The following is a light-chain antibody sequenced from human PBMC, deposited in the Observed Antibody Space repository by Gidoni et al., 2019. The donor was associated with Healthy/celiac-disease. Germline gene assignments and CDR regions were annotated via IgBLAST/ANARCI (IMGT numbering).Light chain of an antibody. V-gene: IGKV1-39*01. CDR1: QSISIY. CDR2: DAS. J-gene: IGKJ2*01. Sequence: DVQMTPSPSSLPASVGDRVTITYRASQSISIYLNWYQQKTGKEPKLLMYDASSLQSGVASRFSGSGGGRDDTITISSRQHEDFATYYCRQSDSNPGYTFGQGTKLEIK. CDR3: RQSDSNPGYT.